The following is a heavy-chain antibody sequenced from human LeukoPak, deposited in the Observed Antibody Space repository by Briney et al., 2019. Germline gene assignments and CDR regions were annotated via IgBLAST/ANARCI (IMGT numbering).Heavy chain of an antibody. V-gene: IGHV3-7*05. CDR3: ARDTGYNTFDY. J-gene: IGHJ4*02. D-gene: IGHD5-24*01. CDR2: IKEDGSDK. Sequence: PGGSLRLSCAASGFTFSNYWMSWVRQAPGKGLEWVANIKEDGSDKYYVDSVTGRFTISRDNAKNSQYLQMNSLRAEDTAVYYCARDTGYNTFDYWGQGTLVTVSS. CDR1: GFTFSNYW.